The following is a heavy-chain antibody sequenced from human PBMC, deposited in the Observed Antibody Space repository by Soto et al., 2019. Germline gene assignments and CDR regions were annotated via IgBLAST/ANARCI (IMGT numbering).Heavy chain of an antibody. J-gene: IGHJ6*02. CDR2: MNPNSSNT. CDR1: GYTFTSYD. D-gene: IGHD3-10*01. Sequence: GASVKVSCKASGYTFTSYDINWVRQATGQGLEWMGWMNPNSSNTGYAQKFQGRVTMTRNTSISTAYMELSSLRSEDTAVYYCARVGFGTNYYYGMDVWGQGTTVTVSS. CDR3: ARVGFGTNYYYGMDV. V-gene: IGHV1-8*01.